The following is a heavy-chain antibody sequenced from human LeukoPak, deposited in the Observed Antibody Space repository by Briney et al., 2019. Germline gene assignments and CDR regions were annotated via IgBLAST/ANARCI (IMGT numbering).Heavy chain of an antibody. J-gene: IGHJ6*04. V-gene: IGHV3-23*01. CDR2: ISGGGGST. CDR1: GFTFSSYA. Sequence: PGGSLRLSCAASGFTFSSYAMTWVRQAPGKGLEWVSSISGGGGSTYYADSVKGRFTISRDNSKNTLYLQMNSLRAEDTAVYYCARDMARYSSPLYWMDVWGKGTTVTVSS. D-gene: IGHD6-13*01. CDR3: ARDMARYSSPLYWMDV.